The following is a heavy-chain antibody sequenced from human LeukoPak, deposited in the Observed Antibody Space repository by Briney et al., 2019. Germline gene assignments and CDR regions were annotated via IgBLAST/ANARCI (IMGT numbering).Heavy chain of an antibody. CDR1: GFTLRSYG. Sequence: PGGSLRLSCAASGFTLRSYGMHWVRRAPGKGLVWVSRIKSGGKTKYADFVKGRFTISRDNAKNTVSLQMNSLRAEDTGVYYCARAPSEIGGYYPEYFRHWGQGTLVIVSS. V-gene: IGHV3-74*01. CDR3: ARAPSEIGGYYPEYFRH. D-gene: IGHD3-22*01. CDR2: IKSGGKT. J-gene: IGHJ1*01.